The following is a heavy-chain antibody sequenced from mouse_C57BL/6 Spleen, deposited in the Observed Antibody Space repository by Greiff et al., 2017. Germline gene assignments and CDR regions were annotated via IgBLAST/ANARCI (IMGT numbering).Heavy chain of an antibody. CDR1: GYTFTSYT. CDR3: ARDSSGYDDAMDY. CDR2: INPSSGYT. D-gene: IGHD3-2*02. J-gene: IGHJ4*01. Sequence: VQLQQSGAELARPGASVKMSCKASGYTFTSYTMHWVKQRPGQGLEWIGYINPSSGYTKYNQKFNDKATLTADKSSSTAYMQLSSLTSEDSAVYYCARDSSGYDDAMDYWGQGTSVTVSS. V-gene: IGHV1-4*01.